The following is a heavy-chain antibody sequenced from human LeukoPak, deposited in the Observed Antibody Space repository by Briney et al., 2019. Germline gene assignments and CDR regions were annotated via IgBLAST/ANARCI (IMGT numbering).Heavy chain of an antibody. CDR2: ISGSGGST. J-gene: IGHJ6*03. V-gene: IGHV3-23*01. CDR3: ARAAYCGGDCYSDYYYYMDV. Sequence: GGSLRLSCAASGFTFSSYAMSWVRQAPGKGLEWVSAISGSGGSTYYADSVKGRFTISRDNAKNSLYLQMNSLRAEDTALYYCARAAYCGGDCYSDYYYYMDVWGKGTTVTVSS. D-gene: IGHD2-21*02. CDR1: GFTFSSYA.